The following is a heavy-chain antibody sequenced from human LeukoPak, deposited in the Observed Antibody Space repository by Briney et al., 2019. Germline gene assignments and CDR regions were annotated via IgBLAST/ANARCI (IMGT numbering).Heavy chain of an antibody. D-gene: IGHD2-15*01. CDR1: GYTFTGRY. J-gene: IGHJ6*02. CDR3: ATGSFDGDAMDV. V-gene: IGHV1-2*04. CDR2: IDPHSGGT. Sequence: ASVKVSCKASGYTFTGRYMHWVRQAPGQGLEWMGWIDPHSGGTNYAQKFQGWATMTRDTSISTAYMELSRLRSEDTAVYYCATGSFDGDAMDVWGQGTMVTVSS.